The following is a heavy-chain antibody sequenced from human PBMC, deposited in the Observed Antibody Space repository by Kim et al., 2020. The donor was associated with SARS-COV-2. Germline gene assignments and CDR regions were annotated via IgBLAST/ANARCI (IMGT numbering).Heavy chain of an antibody. J-gene: IGHJ4*02. CDR2: GTT. CDR3: TTRINPKDY. Sequence: GTTDYAAPVKGRFTISRDDSKNTLYLQMNSLKTEDTAVYYCTTRINPKDYWGQGTLVTVSS. D-gene: IGHD3-10*01. V-gene: IGHV3-15*01.